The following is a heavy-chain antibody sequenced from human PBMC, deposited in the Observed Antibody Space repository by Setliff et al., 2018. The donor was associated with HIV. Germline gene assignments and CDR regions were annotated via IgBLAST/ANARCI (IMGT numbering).Heavy chain of an antibody. CDR1: GDSISTEY. CDR3: ARHSPSDY. V-gene: IGHV4-59*08. Sequence: PSETLSLTCTVSGDSISTEYWTWIRQPPGKGLEWIGYIYNSASTSYNPSLKSRVTISVDTSKNQFSLKLSSVTAADTAVYYCARHSPSDYWGQGTLVTVSS. CDR2: IYNSAST. J-gene: IGHJ4*02.